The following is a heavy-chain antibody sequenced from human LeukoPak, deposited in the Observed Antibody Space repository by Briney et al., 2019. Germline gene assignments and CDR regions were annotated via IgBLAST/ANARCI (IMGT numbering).Heavy chain of an antibody. CDR2: ISGSGGST. V-gene: IGHV3-23*01. Sequence: GGSLRLSCAASGFTFSSYAMSWVRQAPGKGLEWVSAISGSGGSTYYADSVKGRFTVSRDNSKNTLYLQMSSLRAEDTAVYYCAKAIRPYSSSWYPLDYWGQGTLVTVSS. D-gene: IGHD6-13*01. J-gene: IGHJ4*02. CDR1: GFTFSSYA. CDR3: AKAIRPYSSSWYPLDY.